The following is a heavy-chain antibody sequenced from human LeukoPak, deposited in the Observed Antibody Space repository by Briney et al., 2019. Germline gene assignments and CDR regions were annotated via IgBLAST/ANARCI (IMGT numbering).Heavy chain of an antibody. J-gene: IGHJ3*02. CDR2: IIPIFGTA. Sequence: SVKVSCKASGGTFSSYAISWVRQAPGQGLEWMGGIIPIFGTANYAQKFQGRVTITTDESTSTAYMELSSLRSEDTAVYYCARTYSGLTQSRYFDWSRDDAFDIWGQGTMVTVSS. V-gene: IGHV1-69*05. D-gene: IGHD3-9*01. CDR1: GGTFSSYA. CDR3: ARTYSGLTQSRYFDWSRDDAFDI.